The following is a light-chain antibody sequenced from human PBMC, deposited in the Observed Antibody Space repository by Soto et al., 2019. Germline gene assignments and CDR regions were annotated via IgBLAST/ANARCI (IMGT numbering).Light chain of an antibody. V-gene: IGKV4-1*01. CDR2: WAS. CDR1: QNILSTSNNRNY. CDR3: QQYYNAPIT. J-gene: IGKJ5*01. Sequence: DIVMTQSPDSLAVSLGERAAINCKSSQNILSTSNNRNYLGWFQQKSGLPPKFIISWASARESGVPDRFSGSGSGTDFTLTISSLQAEDVAVYYCQQYYNAPITFGQGTRLEIK.